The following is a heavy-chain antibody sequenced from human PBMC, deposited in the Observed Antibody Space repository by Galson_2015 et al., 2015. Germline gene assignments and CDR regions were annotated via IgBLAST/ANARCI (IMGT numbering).Heavy chain of an antibody. CDR1: GFTFSNAW. J-gene: IGHJ6*02. CDR2: ISSSSSYI. V-gene: IGHV3-21*01. CDR3: ARDNTLKVVVPAASSYGMDV. D-gene: IGHD2-2*01. Sequence: SLRLSCAASGFTFSNAWMSWVRQAPGKGLEWVSSISSSSSYIYYADSVKGRFTISRDNAKNSLYLQMNSLRAEDTAVYYCARDNTLKVVVPAASSYGMDVWGQGTTVTVSS.